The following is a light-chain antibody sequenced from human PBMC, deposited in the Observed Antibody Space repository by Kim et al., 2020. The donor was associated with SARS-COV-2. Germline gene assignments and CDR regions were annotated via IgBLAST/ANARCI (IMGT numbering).Light chain of an antibody. CDR2: GAS. CDR1: QSVSSSY. Sequence: EIVLTQSPGTLSLSPGQRATLSCRASQSVSSSYLAWYQQKPGQAPRLLTYGASSRATGIPDRFSGSGSGTDFTLTISRLEPEDFAVYYSQKYGSSPLTFGGGTKVDIK. V-gene: IGKV3-20*01. CDR3: QKYGSSPLT. J-gene: IGKJ4*01.